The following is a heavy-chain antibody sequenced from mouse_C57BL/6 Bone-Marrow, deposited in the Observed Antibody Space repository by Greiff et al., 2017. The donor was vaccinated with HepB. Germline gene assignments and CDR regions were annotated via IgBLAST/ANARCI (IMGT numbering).Heavy chain of an antibody. D-gene: IGHD1-1*01. CDR2: IYPRDGST. CDR3: ARESTTVVADGAMDY. V-gene: IGHV1-85*01. J-gene: IGHJ4*01. Sequence: QVQLQQSGPELVKPGASVKLSCKASGYTFTSYDINWVKQRPGQGLEWIGWIYPRDGSTKYNEKFKGKATLTVDTSSSTAYMELHSLTSEDSAVYFWARESTTVVADGAMDYWGQGTSVTVSS. CDR1: GYTFTSYD.